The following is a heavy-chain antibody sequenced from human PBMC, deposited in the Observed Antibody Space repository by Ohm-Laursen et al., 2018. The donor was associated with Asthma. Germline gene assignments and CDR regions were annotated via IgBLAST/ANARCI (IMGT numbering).Heavy chain of an antibody. Sequence: SLRLSCAASGFTFSIYALHWVRQAPGKGLEWVAIISSAETYKNYANSVKGRFTISKDNSKNTLFLQMNSLRPDDTAVYYCARRDFSGGDTNAAFDIWGQGRMVTVSS. J-gene: IGHJ3*02. CDR3: ARRDFSGGDTNAAFDI. CDR2: ISSAETYK. D-gene: IGHD2-21*02. V-gene: IGHV3-30*04. CDR1: GFTFSIYA.